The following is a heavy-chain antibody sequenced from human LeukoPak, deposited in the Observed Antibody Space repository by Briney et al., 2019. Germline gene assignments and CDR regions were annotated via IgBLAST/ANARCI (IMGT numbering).Heavy chain of an antibody. V-gene: IGHV4-34*01. J-gene: IGHJ4*02. CDR2: INHSGST. CDR3: ARALIGVVTPFDY. Sequence: SETLSLTCTVSGGSISSYYWSWIRQPPGKGLEWIGEINHSGSTNYNPSLKSRVTISVDTSKNQFSLKLSSVTAADTAVYYCARALIGVVTPFDYWGQGTLVTVSS. D-gene: IGHD3-22*01. CDR1: GGSISSYY.